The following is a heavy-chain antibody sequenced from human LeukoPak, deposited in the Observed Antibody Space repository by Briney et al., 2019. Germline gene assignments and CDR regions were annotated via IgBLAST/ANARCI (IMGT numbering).Heavy chain of an antibody. CDR2: IYYSGST. CDR1: GASISSTTYY. D-gene: IGHD3-10*01. CDR3: ARADYGSGSPKGFDP. V-gene: IGHV4-39*01. Sequence: SETLSLTCTVSGASISSTTYYWGWIRQPPRKGLEWIASIYYSGSTYYNPSLKSRVTISVDTSKNQFSLKLSSVTAADTAVYYCARADYGSGSPKGFDPWGQGTLVTVSS. J-gene: IGHJ5*02.